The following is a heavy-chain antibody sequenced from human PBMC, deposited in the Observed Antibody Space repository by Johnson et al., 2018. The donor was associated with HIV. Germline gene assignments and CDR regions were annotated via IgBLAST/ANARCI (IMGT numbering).Heavy chain of an antibody. J-gene: IGHJ3*02. CDR2: INWNGGST. V-gene: IGHV3-20*04. D-gene: IGHD7-27*01. CDR3: ARAIGNWDAFDI. CDR1: GFTFDDHG. Sequence: VQLVESGGGVVRPGGSLRLSCAASGFTFDDHGMSWVRQAPGKGLEWVSGINWNGGSTGYADSVKGRFTISRDNSKNTLYLQMNSLRAEDTAVYYCARAIGNWDAFDIWGQGTMVTVSS.